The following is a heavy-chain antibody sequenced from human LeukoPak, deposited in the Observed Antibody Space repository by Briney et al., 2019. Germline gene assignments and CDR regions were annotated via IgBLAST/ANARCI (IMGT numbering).Heavy chain of an antibody. D-gene: IGHD6-19*01. CDR3: ARGERPGAGPDY. Sequence: PSETLSLTCTVSGGSISSTTYYWDWIRQPPGKGLEWIGTIYYSGSTNYNPSLKSRVTISVDTSKNQFSLKLSSVTAADTAVYYCARGERPGAGPDYWGQGTLVTVSS. J-gene: IGHJ4*02. V-gene: IGHV4-39*07. CDR1: GGSISSTTYY. CDR2: IYYSGST.